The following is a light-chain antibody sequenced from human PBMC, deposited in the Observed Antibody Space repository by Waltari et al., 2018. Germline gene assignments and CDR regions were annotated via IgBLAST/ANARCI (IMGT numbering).Light chain of an antibody. CDR3: QAWDSGVAGV. J-gene: IGLJ1*01. CDR2: QDV. CDR1: ELEKNY. Sequence: SYDLTQSPSVSVSPGQTASLTCLGDELEKNYVCWYQQKPGQSPVLVIYQDVRRPSAIPERFSGSNSGNTATLTISGTQPMDEADYYCQAWDSGVAGVFGTGTKVTVL. V-gene: IGLV3-1*01.